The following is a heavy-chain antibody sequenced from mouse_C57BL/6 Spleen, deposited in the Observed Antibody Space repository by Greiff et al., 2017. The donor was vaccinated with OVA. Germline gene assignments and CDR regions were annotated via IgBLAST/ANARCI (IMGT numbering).Heavy chain of an antibody. CDR2: IYPGDGDT. Sequence: QVHVKQSGPELVKPGASVKISCKASGYAFSSSWMNWVKQRPGKGLEWIGRIYPGDGDTNYNGKFKGKATLTADKSSSTAYMQLSSLTSEDSAVYFCARGTGTPYYYAMDYWGQGTSVTVSS. V-gene: IGHV1-82*01. D-gene: IGHD4-1*01. CDR1: GYAFSSSW. CDR3: ARGTGTPYYYAMDY. J-gene: IGHJ4*01.